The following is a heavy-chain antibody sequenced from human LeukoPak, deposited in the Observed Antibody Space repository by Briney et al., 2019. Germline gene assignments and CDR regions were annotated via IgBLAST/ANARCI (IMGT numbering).Heavy chain of an antibody. CDR3: AKDSVQQQLVPDRFDY. Sequence: SGGSLRLSCAASGNYWMHWVRQVPGQGLVWVSHINSDGSWTSYADSVKGRFTISKDNAKNTLYLQMNSLRAEDTAVYYCAKDSVQQQLVPDRFDYWGQGTLVTVSS. CDR2: INSDGSWT. CDR1: GNYW. D-gene: IGHD6-13*01. J-gene: IGHJ4*02. V-gene: IGHV3-74*01.